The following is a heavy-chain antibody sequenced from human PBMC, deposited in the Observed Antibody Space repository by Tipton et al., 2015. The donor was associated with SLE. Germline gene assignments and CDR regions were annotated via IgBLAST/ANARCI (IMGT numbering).Heavy chain of an antibody. CDR2: IYYSGST. CDR1: GGSISSSSYY. D-gene: IGHD3-3*01. Sequence: LRLSCTVSGGSISSSSYYWGWIRQPPGKGLEWIGSIYYSGSTYYNPSLKSRVTISVDTSKNQFSLKLSSVTAADTAVYYCATGGKGGFWEGAPFDYWGQGPLAPVPS. CDR3: ATGGKGGFWEGAPFDY. V-gene: IGHV4-39*07. J-gene: IGHJ4*02.